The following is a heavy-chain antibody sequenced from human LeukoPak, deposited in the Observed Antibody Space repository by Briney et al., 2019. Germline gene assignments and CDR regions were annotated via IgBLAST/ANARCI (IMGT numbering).Heavy chain of an antibody. D-gene: IGHD1-14*01. Sequence: LTGGSLRLSCAASGFTVSSNYMSWVRQAPGKGLEWVSVIYSGGSTYYADSVKGRFTISRDNSKNTLYLQMNSLRAEDTAVYYCARDNRLDYYYGMDVWGQGTTVTVSS. V-gene: IGHV3-53*01. CDR3: ARDNRLDYYYGMDV. J-gene: IGHJ6*02. CDR2: IYSGGST. CDR1: GFTVSSNY.